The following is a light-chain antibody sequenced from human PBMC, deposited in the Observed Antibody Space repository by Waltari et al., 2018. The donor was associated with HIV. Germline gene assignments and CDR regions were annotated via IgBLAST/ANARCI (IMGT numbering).Light chain of an antibody. Sequence: EIVLTQSPRTLSLSPGERATLPCRASPTGTSNYLAWYQVRPGQAPRILIYGASIRATGVPDKFSGSGSGTDFTLTIGRLEPEDFAVYYCHQYGTSPRTFGQGSKVEIK. V-gene: IGKV3-20*01. CDR3: HQYGTSPRT. CDR2: GAS. CDR1: PTGTSNY. J-gene: IGKJ2*01.